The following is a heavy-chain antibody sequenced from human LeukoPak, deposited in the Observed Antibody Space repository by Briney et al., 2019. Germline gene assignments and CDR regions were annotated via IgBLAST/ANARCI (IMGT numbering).Heavy chain of an antibody. V-gene: IGHV4-59*01. Sequence: PSETLSLTCTASGGSISSYYWSWIRQPPGKGLEWIGYIYYSGSTNYNPSLKSRVTISVDTSKNQFSLKLSSVTAADTAVYYCARAAGYSSSWYWGNFDYWGQGTLVTVSS. D-gene: IGHD6-13*01. J-gene: IGHJ4*02. CDR1: GGSISSYY. CDR3: ARAAGYSSSWYWGNFDY. CDR2: IYYSGST.